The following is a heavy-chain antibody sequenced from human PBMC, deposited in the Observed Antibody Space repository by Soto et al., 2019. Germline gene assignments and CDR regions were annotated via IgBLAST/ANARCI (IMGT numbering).Heavy chain of an antibody. V-gene: IGHV4-61*01. CDR2: TSYSGNT. CDR1: GGSVSSGRSY. Sequence: SATLSLTCSVSGGSVSSGRSYLSWISQLPEKGLEWSAYTSYSGNTNYNPSFQSRVTISIDTSKNQLTLKMTSMTAADTAVYYCARDMHAGFTHYFDPGGQGTLVTVAS. D-gene: IGHD1-26*01. J-gene: IGHJ5*02. CDR3: ARDMHAGFTHYFDP.